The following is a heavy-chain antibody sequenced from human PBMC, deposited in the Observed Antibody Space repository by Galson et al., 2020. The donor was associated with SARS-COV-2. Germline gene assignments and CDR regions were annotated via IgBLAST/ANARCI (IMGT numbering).Heavy chain of an antibody. CDR3: ARSASGSYLYYFDY. J-gene: IGHJ4*01. V-gene: IGHV3-30*04. Sequence: GGSLRLSCVPSGFTFSSYAMHWVRQAPGKGLEWVAFISYDVSNKYYADSVKGRFTISRDNSKNTLYLQMNSMRAEDTAVYYCARSASGSYLYYFDYWGHGNLVTVSS. CDR2: ISYDVSNK. D-gene: IGHD1-26*01. CDR1: GFTFSSYA.